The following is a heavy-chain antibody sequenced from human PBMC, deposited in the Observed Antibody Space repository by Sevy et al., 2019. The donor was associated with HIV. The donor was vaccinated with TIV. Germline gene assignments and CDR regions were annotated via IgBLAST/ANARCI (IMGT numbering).Heavy chain of an antibody. CDR3: ARDTKGWQQLEYYFDY. Sequence: GGSLRLSCAASGFTFSSYAMHWVRQAPGKGLEWVAVISYDGSNKYYADSVKGRFTISRDNSKNTLYLQMNSLRAEDTAVYYCARDTKGWQQLEYYFDYWGQGTLVTVSS. V-gene: IGHV3-30-3*01. CDR2: ISYDGSNK. J-gene: IGHJ4*02. CDR1: GFTFSSYA. D-gene: IGHD6-13*01.